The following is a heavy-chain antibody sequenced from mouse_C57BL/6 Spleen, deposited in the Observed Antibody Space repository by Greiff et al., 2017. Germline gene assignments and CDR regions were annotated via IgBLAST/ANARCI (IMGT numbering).Heavy chain of an antibody. CDR3: ALAGTAWFAY. V-gene: IGHV1-4*01. CDR2: INPSSGYT. J-gene: IGHJ3*01. D-gene: IGHD4-1*01. Sequence: VQLQQSGAELARPGASVKMSCKASGYTFTSYTMHWVKQRPGQGLEWIGYINPSSGYTKYNQKFKDKATLTADKSSSTAYMQLSSLTSEDAAVYYCALAGTAWFAYWGQGTLVTVSA. CDR1: GYTFTSYT.